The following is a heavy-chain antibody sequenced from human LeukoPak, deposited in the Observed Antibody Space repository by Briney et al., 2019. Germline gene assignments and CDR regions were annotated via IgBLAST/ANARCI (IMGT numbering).Heavy chain of an antibody. Sequence: PGGSLRLSCGASGFTFSSYSMNWVRQAPGKGLEWVSSISSSSDYIYYADSVKGRFTISRDNAKSSLHLQMISLRAEDTAVYYCARHLKSVINPTFDYWGQGTLVTVSS. D-gene: IGHD3-10*01. CDR3: ARHLKSVINPTFDY. CDR2: ISSSSDYI. V-gene: IGHV3-21*01. CDR1: GFTFSSYS. J-gene: IGHJ4*02.